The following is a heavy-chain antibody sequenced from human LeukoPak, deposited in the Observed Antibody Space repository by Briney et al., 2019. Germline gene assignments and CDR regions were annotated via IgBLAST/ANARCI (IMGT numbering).Heavy chain of an antibody. Sequence: SETLSLTCAVYGGSFSGYYWSWIRQPPGKGLEWIGEINHSGSTNYNPSLKSRVTISVDTSKNQFSLKLSSVTAADTAVYYCARGTVAAINYWGQGTLVTVSS. CDR2: INHSGST. CDR1: GGSFSGYY. J-gene: IGHJ4*02. V-gene: IGHV4-34*01. CDR3: ARGTVAAINY. D-gene: IGHD2-15*01.